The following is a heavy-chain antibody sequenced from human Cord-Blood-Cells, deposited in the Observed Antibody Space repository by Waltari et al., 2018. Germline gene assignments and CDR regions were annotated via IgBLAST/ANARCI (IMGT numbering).Heavy chain of an antibody. D-gene: IGHD3-16*01. Sequence: QVQLVQSGAEVKKPGASVKVSCKASGYTFTGYYMHWVRQAPGQGFEWMGWINPNRGGTKYAQKFQGRVTMTRDTSISTAYMELSRLRSDDTAVYYCARGGSLGIINSLSWYFDLWGRGTLVTVSS. CDR3: ARGGSLGIINSLSWYFDL. CDR2: INPNRGGT. J-gene: IGHJ2*01. CDR1: GYTFTGYY. V-gene: IGHV1-2*02.